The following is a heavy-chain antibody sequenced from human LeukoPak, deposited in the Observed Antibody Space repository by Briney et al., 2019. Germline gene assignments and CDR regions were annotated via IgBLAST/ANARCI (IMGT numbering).Heavy chain of an antibody. CDR2: IYSGGST. CDR3: SYSSSSVGYMDV. V-gene: IGHV3-53*01. J-gene: IGHJ6*03. Sequence: PGGSLRLSCAASGFTVSSNYMSWVRQAPGKWLEWVSVIYSGGSTYYADSVKGRFTISRDNSKNTLYLQMNSLRAEDTAVYYCSYSSSSVGYMDVWGKGTTVTVSS. D-gene: IGHD6-6*01. CDR1: GFTVSSNY.